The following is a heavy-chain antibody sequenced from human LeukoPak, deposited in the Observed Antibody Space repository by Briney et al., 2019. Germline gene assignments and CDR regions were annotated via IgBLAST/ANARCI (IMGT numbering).Heavy chain of an antibody. J-gene: IGHJ4*02. CDR1: GLTFSDYY. CDR3: ARERYDSVWGSYRYFFDH. V-gene: IGHV3-11*01. D-gene: IGHD3-16*02. CDR2: ISSSGTTI. Sequence: GGSLRLSCAASGLTFSDYYMGWIRQAPGKGLEWVSYISSSGTTIKYADSVKGRFTISRDNAKNSLYLQVNSLRAEDTAVYYCARERYDSVWGSYRYFFDHWGQGTLVTVSS.